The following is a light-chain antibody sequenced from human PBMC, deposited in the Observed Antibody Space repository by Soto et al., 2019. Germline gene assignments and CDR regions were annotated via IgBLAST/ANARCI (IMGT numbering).Light chain of an antibody. CDR3: SSFTGTTNLDV. CDR2: GVS. J-gene: IGLJ1*01. CDR1: SSDVGAYKY. V-gene: IGLV2-14*03. Sequence: QSALTQPASVSGSPGQSITISCTGTSSDVGAYKYVSWYQQHPGKVPKLIIYGVSNRPSGVSNRFSGSKSGNTAFLTISGLQPEDEADYYCSSFTGTTNLDVFGTGTKLTVL.